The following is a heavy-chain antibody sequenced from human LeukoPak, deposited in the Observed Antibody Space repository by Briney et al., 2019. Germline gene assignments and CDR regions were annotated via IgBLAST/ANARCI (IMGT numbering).Heavy chain of an antibody. D-gene: IGHD4-11*01. CDR2: ISYDGNNK. Sequence: PGGSPRLSCAASGFTFSSYTMHWVRQAPGKGLEWAAVISYDGNNKYYADSVKGRFTISRDNSKNTLYLQMNSLRAEDTAVYYCARDVGLATVTTGGHWGQGTLVTVSS. CDR1: GFTFSSYT. V-gene: IGHV3-30-3*01. CDR3: ARDVGLATVTTGGH. J-gene: IGHJ4*02.